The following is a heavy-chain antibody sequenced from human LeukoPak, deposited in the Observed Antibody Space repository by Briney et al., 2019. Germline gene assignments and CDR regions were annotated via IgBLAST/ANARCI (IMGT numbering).Heavy chain of an antibody. D-gene: IGHD3-9*01. CDR3: ARFYYDSLTGYDYHFDS. CDR2: ISAYKGNT. Sequence: GASVKVSCKASGYTFTSYCISWVRQAPGQGLEWMGWISAYKGNTNYAQKLQGRVTMTTDTPTSTAYMELRSLRSDDTAVYYCARFYYDSLTGYDYHFDSWGQGTLVTVSS. CDR1: GYTFTSYC. V-gene: IGHV1-18*01. J-gene: IGHJ4*02.